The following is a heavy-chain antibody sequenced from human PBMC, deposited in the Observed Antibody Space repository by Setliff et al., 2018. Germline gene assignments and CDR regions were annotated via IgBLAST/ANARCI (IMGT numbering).Heavy chain of an antibody. CDR1: GGSISSGTNY. J-gene: IGHJ4*02. V-gene: IGHV4-61*09. CDR2: IDPSGNT. D-gene: IGHD3-10*01. CDR3: ARSLGSESYYNSRPFYSDY. Sequence: SETLSLTCTVSGGSISSGTNYWSWIRQPAGRGLEWIGHIDPSGNTNYQPSLKSRVTISGDTSKNQFSLKLTSVTAADTAVYYCARSLGSESYYNSRPFYSDYWGQGTLVTVSS.